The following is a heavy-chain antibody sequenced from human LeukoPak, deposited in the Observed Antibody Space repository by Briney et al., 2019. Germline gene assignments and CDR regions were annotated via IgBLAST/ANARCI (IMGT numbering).Heavy chain of an antibody. CDR1: GFTFSNYA. CDR2: ISGSGGST. V-gene: IGHV3-23*01. D-gene: IGHD6-13*01. J-gene: IGHJ4*02. CDR3: ATSSSSWYYFDY. Sequence: GGSLRLSCAVSGFTFSNYAISWVRQAPGKGLEWVSAISGSGGSTYYADSVKGRFTISRDNSKNTLYLQMNSLRAEDTAVYYCATSSSSWYYFDYWGQGTLVTVSS.